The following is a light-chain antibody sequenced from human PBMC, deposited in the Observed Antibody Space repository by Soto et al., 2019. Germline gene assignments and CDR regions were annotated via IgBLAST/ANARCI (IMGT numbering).Light chain of an antibody. J-gene: IGKJ1*01. Sequence: ENVLTQSPCTLSFSPWERSTLSFMASQSLSSSYLAWYQQKPGQAPRLLIYDASNRATGIPARFSGSGSGTDFTLTISSLQSEDFAVYYCQQYNNWPWTFGQGTKWIS. CDR1: QSLSSSY. CDR2: DAS. V-gene: IGKV3D-20*02. CDR3: QQYNNWPWT.